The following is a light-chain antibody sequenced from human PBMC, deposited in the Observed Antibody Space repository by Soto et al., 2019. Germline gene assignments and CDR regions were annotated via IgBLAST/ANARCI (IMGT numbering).Light chain of an antibody. Sequence: EIGLTTSPSTLSLSPAERATLSCRASQSVRTTYLAWYKQKPGQAPRLLIYGASSRATGIPDRFSGSGSGTDFTLTISRLEPEDFVIYYCQQYGSSPTFGQGTKVDIK. CDR1: QSVRTTY. V-gene: IGKV3-20*01. CDR3: QQYGSSPT. J-gene: IGKJ1*01. CDR2: GAS.